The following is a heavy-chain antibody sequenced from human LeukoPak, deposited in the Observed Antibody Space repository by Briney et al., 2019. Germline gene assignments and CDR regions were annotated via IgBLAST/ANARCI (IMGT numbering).Heavy chain of an antibody. CDR3: AKSLGVGGYTRYKGFDQ. J-gene: IGHJ4*02. CDR1: GFTFGTYS. CDR2: ISGSDGSS. D-gene: IGHD3-16*02. V-gene: IGHV3-23*01. Sequence: GGSLRLSCAASGFTFGTYSMNWVRQAPGKGLEWVSSISGSDGSSHYADFVKGRFTISRDNSKNTLHLQMNSLRAEDTAVYYCAKSLGVGGYTRYKGFDQWGQGTLVTVSS.